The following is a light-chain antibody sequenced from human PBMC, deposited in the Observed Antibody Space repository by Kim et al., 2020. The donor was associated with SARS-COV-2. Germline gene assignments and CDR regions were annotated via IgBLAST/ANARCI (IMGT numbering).Light chain of an antibody. CDR2: QDS. CDR1: KLGDKY. J-gene: IGLJ2*01. Sequence: VSPGQTASIPCSGGKLGDKYACWYQQKPGQSPVLVIYQDSKRPSGIPERFSGSNSGNTATLTISGTQAMDEADYYCQAWDSSTGVFGGGTQLTVL. CDR3: QAWDSSTGV. V-gene: IGLV3-1*01.